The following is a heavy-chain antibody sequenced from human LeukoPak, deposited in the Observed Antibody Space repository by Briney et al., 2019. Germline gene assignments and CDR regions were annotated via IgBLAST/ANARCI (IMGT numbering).Heavy chain of an antibody. V-gene: IGHV1-46*01. Sequence: GASVKVSCKASGYTFTRYYMHWVRQAPGQGLEWKGIINPSGGSTGYAQKFQGRVTMTRDTSTSTVYMELSSLRSEDTAVYYCARRGYSYDLDYWGQGTLVTVSS. CDR3: ARRGYSYDLDY. CDR1: GYTFTRYY. J-gene: IGHJ4*02. CDR2: INPSGGST. D-gene: IGHD5-18*01.